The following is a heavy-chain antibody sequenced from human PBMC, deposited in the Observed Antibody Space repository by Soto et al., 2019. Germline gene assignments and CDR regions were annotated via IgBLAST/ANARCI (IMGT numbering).Heavy chain of an antibody. Sequence: EVQLLESGGGLVQPGGSLRLSCAASGFTFSSYAMSWVRQAPGKGLAWVSAISGSGGSTYYADSVKGRFTISRDNSKNTLYLQMNSLRAEDTAVYYCAKGVGYGGNSVPTWGLDYWGQGTLVTVSS. CDR1: GFTFSSYA. J-gene: IGHJ4*02. V-gene: IGHV3-23*01. CDR2: ISGSGGST. D-gene: IGHD2-21*02. CDR3: AKGVGYGGNSVPTWGLDY.